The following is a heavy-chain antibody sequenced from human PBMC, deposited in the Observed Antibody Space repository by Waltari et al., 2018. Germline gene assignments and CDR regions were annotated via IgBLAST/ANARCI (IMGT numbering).Heavy chain of an antibody. CDR1: GYTFNSYD. D-gene: IGHD4-17*01. CDR3: ARGGRLVRIDY. Sequence: QVQLVQSGAEVKKPGASVKVSCKASGYTFNSYDIHWVRKATGQGREGMGWMDPNVGNTGDAQKFHGKVTMTRNTSISTAYMELSILRSEDTAVYYCARGGRLVRIDYWGQGTLVTVSS. V-gene: IGHV1-8*01. CDR2: MDPNVGNT. J-gene: IGHJ4*02.